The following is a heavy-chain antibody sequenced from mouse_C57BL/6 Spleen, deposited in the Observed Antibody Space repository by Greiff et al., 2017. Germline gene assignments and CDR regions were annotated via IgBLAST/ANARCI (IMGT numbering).Heavy chain of an antibody. CDR2: FYPGSGRI. V-gene: IGHV1-62-2*01. CDR3: ARHDGSGPWFAY. J-gene: IGHJ3*01. D-gene: IGHD3-2*02. Sequence: VQRVESGAELVKPGASVKLSCKASGYTFTEYTIHWVKQRSGQGLEWIGWFYPGSGRIKYNEKFKDKATLTADKSSSTVYMEVSRLTSEDSAVYFCARHDGSGPWFAYWGQGTLVTVSA. CDR1: GYTFTEYT.